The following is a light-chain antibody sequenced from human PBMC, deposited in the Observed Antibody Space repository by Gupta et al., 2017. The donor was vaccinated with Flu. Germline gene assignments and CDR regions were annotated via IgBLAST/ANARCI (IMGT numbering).Light chain of an antibody. J-gene: IGKJ3*01. V-gene: IGKV3-20*01. CDR3: QQYGTSPPVS. CDR2: GAS. Sequence: EIVLTQSPGTLSLSPGEGATLSCRASQSVSSSYLAWYQQKPGQAPRLVIYGASSRATGIPDRFSGSGSGTDFTLTISRLEPEDFAAYYCQQYGTSPPVSFGPGTKVDIK. CDR1: QSVSSSY.